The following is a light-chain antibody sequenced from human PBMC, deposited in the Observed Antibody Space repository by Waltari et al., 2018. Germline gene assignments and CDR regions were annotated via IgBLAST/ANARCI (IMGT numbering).Light chain of an antibody. Sequence: QSSLTQPPSPTGSPGPSVTIPCPGTSSDVGGYNYVSWHQQYQGKAPTLMIYDVTKRPSGVPDRFSGSKSGNTAFLTVSGLQAEDEADYYCCSYAGSDTYVFGSGTKVTVL. CDR1: SSDVGGYNY. CDR2: DVT. J-gene: IGLJ1*01. V-gene: IGLV2-8*01. CDR3: CSYAGSDTYV.